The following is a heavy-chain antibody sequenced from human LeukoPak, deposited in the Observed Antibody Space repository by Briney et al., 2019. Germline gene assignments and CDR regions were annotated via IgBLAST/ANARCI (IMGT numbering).Heavy chain of an antibody. V-gene: IGHV3-15*01. J-gene: IGHJ3*02. D-gene: IGHD3-10*01. CDR3: TTDWGSGTYYKRAFDI. CDR1: GFTFSNAR. CDR2: IRSKREGGTT. Sequence: GGSLRLSCAASGFTFSNARMTWVRQVPGKGLEWVGLIRSKREGGTTDYAAPVKGRFSILRDDSKNILYLEMNSLKTEDTALYYCTTDWGSGTYYKRAFDIWGQGTMVTVSS.